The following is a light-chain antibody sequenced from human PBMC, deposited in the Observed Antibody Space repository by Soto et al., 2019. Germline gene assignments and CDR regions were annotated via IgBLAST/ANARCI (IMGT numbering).Light chain of an antibody. J-gene: IGKJ2*01. CDR3: QQYYSSFYT. Sequence: DIVMTQSPDSLAVSLGERATINCKSSQSVLYSSNNKNYLAWYQQKPGQPPKLLIYWASTRESGVPDRFSGSGSGTDFTLTISSLQAEDVAVYYGQQYYSSFYTFGQGTKLEIK. CDR1: QSVLYSSNNKNY. CDR2: WAS. V-gene: IGKV4-1*01.